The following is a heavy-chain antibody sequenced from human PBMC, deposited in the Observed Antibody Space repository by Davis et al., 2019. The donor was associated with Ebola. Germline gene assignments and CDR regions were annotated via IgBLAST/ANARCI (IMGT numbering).Heavy chain of an antibody. Sequence: GESLKISCAASGFTFSSYAMSWVRQAPGKGLEWVSAISGSGGSTYYADSVKGRFTISRDNSKNTLYLQMNSLRAEDTAVYYCARGLWFAMDVWGQGTTVTVSS. J-gene: IGHJ6*02. V-gene: IGHV3-23*01. D-gene: IGHD3-10*01. CDR3: ARGLWFAMDV. CDR1: GFTFSSYA. CDR2: ISGSGGST.